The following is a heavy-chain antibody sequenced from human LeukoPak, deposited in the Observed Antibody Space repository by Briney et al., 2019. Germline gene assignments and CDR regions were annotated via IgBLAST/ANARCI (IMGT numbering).Heavy chain of an antibody. D-gene: IGHD2-2*01. V-gene: IGHV3-21*01. CDR2: ISSSSSYI. CDR3: ARSHSYCSSTSCFLAYYYYGMDV. Sequence: PGGSLRLTCAASGFTFSSYSMNWVRQAPGKGLEWVSSISSSSSYIYYADSVKGRFTISRDNAKNSLYLQMNSLRAEDTAVYYCARSHSYCSSTSCFLAYYYYGMDVWGQGTTVTVSS. J-gene: IGHJ6*02. CDR1: GFTFSSYS.